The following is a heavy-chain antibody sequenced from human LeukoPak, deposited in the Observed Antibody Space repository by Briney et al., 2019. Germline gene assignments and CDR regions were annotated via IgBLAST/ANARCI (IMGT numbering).Heavy chain of an antibody. Sequence: SETLSLTCTVSGGSIRGYYWSWIRQPPGKGLEWIGYIYYTGSTNYNPSLKSRVTISVDTSKNQFSLKLSSVTAADTAVYYCARSWSSSLPFGYWGQGTLVTVSS. D-gene: IGHD6-13*01. J-gene: IGHJ4*02. V-gene: IGHV4-59*08. CDR3: ARSWSSSLPFGY. CDR1: GGSIRGYY. CDR2: IYYTGST.